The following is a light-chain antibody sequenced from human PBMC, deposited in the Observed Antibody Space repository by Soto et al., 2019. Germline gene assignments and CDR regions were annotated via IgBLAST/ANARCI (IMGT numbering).Light chain of an antibody. CDR1: QSVISSY. Sequence: IVXTQSPGTLSLSPGERATLSCRASQSVISSYLAWYQQKPGQAPRLLIYGTSSRATGTPDRFSGSGSGTDFTLAISRLDPEDFAVYYCQQYGSSRLTFGGGTKVDIK. CDR3: QQYGSSRLT. V-gene: IGKV3-20*01. CDR2: GTS. J-gene: IGKJ4*01.